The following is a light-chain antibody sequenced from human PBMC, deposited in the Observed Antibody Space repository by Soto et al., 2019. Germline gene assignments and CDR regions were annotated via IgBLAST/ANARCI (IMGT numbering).Light chain of an antibody. CDR3: QQYGSSPWT. Sequence: EIVLTQSPGTLSLSPGESATLSCRASQSVSSSYLAWYQQKPGQAPRPLIYGASSRAIGIPDRFSGSGSGTDFTLTISRLDPEDFAVYYCQQYGSSPWTFGQGTKVEIK. CDR2: GAS. CDR1: QSVSSSY. J-gene: IGKJ1*01. V-gene: IGKV3-20*01.